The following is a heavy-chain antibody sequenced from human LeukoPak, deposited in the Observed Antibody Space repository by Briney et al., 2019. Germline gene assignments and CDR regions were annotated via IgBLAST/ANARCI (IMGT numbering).Heavy chain of an antibody. CDR1: GFTFSSYT. J-gene: IGHJ3*01. Sequence: PGGSLRLSCAASGFTFSSYTMNWVRQASGKGLEWVSSIDTSSAYTYYADSVKGRFTISRDNAKNSLYLQMNSLRAEDTAVYYCASRYCSSTSCSAFDFWGQGSMVTVSS. CDR2: IDTSSAYT. D-gene: IGHD2-2*01. V-gene: IGHV3-21*01. CDR3: ASRYCSSTSCSAFDF.